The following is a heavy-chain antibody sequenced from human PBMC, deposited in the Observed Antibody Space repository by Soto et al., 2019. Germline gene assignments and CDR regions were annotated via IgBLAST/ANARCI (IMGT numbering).Heavy chain of an antibody. Sequence: SETLSLTFTVSGGSISSSSYYWGWIRQPPGKGLEWIGSIYYSGSTYYNPSLKSRVTISIDTSKNQFSLRLNSVTAADTAVYYCARHIIDYGGNSVAPWGQGTLV. J-gene: IGHJ5*02. CDR1: GGSISSSSYY. V-gene: IGHV4-39*07. D-gene: IGHD4-17*01. CDR2: IYYSGST. CDR3: ARHIIDYGGNSVAP.